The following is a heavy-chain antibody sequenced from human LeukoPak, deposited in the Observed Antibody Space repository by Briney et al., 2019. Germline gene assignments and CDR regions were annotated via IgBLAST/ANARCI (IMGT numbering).Heavy chain of an antibody. V-gene: IGHV3-48*04. CDR2: ISSSSSTI. CDR3: AKSATRYIVVVPAAIGYFDY. D-gene: IGHD2-2*01. Sequence: GGFLRLSCAASGFTFSSYSMNWVRQAPGKGLEWVSYISSSSSTIYYADSVKGRFTISRVNAKNSLYLQMNSLRAEDTAVYYCAKSATRYIVVVPAAIGYFDYWGQGTLVTVSS. CDR1: GFTFSSYS. J-gene: IGHJ4*02.